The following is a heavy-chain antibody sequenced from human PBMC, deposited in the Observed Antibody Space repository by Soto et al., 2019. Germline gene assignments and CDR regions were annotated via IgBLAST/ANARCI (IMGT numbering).Heavy chain of an antibody. CDR3: ARDQAGSGLGIDY. Sequence: EVQLVESGGGLVQPGGSLRLSCAASGFTVSSHYMSWVRQAPGKGLEWVSIIYSGGSTYYADSVKGRFTISRDNSKNTLYLQMNSLRAEDTAVYYCARDQAGSGLGIDYWGQGTLVTVSS. D-gene: IGHD3-10*01. CDR1: GFTVSSHY. V-gene: IGHV3-66*01. CDR2: IYSGGST. J-gene: IGHJ4*02.